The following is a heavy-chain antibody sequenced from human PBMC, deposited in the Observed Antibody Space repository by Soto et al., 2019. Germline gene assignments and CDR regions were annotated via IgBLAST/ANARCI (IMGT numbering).Heavy chain of an antibody. V-gene: IGHV4-31*03. J-gene: IGHJ4*02. CDR2: IYYSGST. Sequence: SETLSLTCTVSGGSISSGGYYWSWIRQHPGKGLEWIGYIYYSGSTYYNPSLKSRVTISVDTSKNQFSLKLSSVTAADTAVYYCAKDPAGATNQPFDYWGQGTLVTVSS. CDR1: GGSISSGGYY. CDR3: AKDPAGATNQPFDY. D-gene: IGHD1-26*01.